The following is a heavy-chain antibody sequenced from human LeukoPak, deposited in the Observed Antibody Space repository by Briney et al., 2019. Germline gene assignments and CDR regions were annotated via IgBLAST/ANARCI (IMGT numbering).Heavy chain of an antibody. CDR2: TYYRSKWYN. V-gene: IGHV6-1*01. Sequence: SQTLSLTCAISGDSVSSNSAAWNWIRQSPSRGLEWLGRTYYRSKWYNDYAVSVKSRITINPDTSKNQFSLQLNSVTPEDTAVYYCAREGEFGVPATNWFDPWGRGTLVTVSS. J-gene: IGHJ5*02. D-gene: IGHD3-16*01. CDR3: AREGEFGVPATNWFDP. CDR1: GDSVSSNSAA.